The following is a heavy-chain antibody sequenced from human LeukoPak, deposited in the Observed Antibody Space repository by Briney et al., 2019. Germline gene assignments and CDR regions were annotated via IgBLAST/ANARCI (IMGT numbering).Heavy chain of an antibody. V-gene: IGHV3-23*01. CDR2: ISGSGGST. CDR3: AKARVGGSFFDY. CDR1: GFTFSSYG. J-gene: IGHJ4*02. Sequence: GSLRLSCAASGFTFSSYGMRWVRQAPGKGLEWVSAISGSGGSTYYADSVKGRFTISRDNSKNTLYLQMDSLRAEDTAVYYCAKARVGGSFFDYWGQGTLVTVSS. D-gene: IGHD1-26*01.